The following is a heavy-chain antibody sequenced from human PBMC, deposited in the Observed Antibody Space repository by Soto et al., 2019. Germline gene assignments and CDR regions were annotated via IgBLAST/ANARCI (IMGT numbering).Heavy chain of an antibody. J-gene: IGHJ6*02. D-gene: IGHD6-6*01. CDR3: ARGGSSSDNGMDV. V-gene: IGHV3-48*01. CDR2: ISSRSYTI. Sequence: EVQLVESGGGLVQPGGSLRLSCAASGFSFSTYSMNWVRQAPGKGLEWVSYISSRSYTIYYVDSVKGRFTISRDNAKNSLYLQTNSLRAEETAVYYCARGGSSSDNGMDVWGPGTTVTVSS. CDR1: GFSFSTYS.